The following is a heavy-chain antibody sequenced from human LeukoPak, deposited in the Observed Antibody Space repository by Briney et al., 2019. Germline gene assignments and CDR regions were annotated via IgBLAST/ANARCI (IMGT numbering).Heavy chain of an antibody. J-gene: IGHJ4*02. V-gene: IGHV3-11*01. CDR3: ARVHGLYRSGWYYFDY. CDR1: GFTFSDYY. CDR2: ISSSGSTI. D-gene: IGHD6-19*01. Sequence: PGGSLRLSCAASGFTFSDYYMSWIRQAPGKGLEGGSYISSSGSTIYYADSVKGRFTISRDNAKNSLYLQMNSLRAEDTAVYYCARVHGLYRSGWYYFDYWGQGTLVTVSS.